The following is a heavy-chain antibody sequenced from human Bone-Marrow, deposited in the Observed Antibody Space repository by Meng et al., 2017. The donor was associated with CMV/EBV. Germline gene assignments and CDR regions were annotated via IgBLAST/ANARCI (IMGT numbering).Heavy chain of an antibody. D-gene: IGHD2-21*02. J-gene: IGHJ4*02. CDR3: ARGDLAPLDETYYFDY. CDR1: GGSISSYY. CDR2: IYTSGST. Sequence: QGPLQEPGPGLAKPSETLSLTCTVSGGSISSYYWSWIRQPAGKGLEWIGRIYTSGSTNYNPSLKSRVTMSVDTSKNQFSLKLSSVTAADTAVYYCARGDLAPLDETYYFDYWGQGTLVTVSS. V-gene: IGHV4-4*07.